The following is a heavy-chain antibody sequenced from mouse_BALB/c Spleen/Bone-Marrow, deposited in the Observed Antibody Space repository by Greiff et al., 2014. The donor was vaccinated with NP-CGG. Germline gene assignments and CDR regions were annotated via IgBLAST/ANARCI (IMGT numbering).Heavy chain of an antibody. CDR1: GFNIKDTY. D-gene: IGHD2-4*01. Sequence: VQLQQSEAELVKPGASVKLSCTASGFNIKDTYMHWVKQRPEQGLEWIGRIDPANGNTKYDPKFQGKATITAYTSSNTTYLQLNSLTAEDTAVDYCALDYDYDVGYWGQGTTLTVSA. CDR3: ALDYDYDVGY. CDR2: IDPANGNT. J-gene: IGHJ2*01. V-gene: IGHV14-3*02.